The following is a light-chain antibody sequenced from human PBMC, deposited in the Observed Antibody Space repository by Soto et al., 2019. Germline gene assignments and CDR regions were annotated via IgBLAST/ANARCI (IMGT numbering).Light chain of an antibody. Sequence: DIQMTQSPPSLSASVGDRVTITCRASQSISSYLNWYQQKPGKAPKLLIYAASSLQSGVPSRFSGSGSGTDFTLTISSLQPEDFATYYCQQSYSTPRTFGQGTKVDIK. V-gene: IGKV1-39*01. CDR3: QQSYSTPRT. CDR1: QSISSY. CDR2: AAS. J-gene: IGKJ1*01.